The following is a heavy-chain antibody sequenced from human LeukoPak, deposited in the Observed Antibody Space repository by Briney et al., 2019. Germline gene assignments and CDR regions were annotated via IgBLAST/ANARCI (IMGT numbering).Heavy chain of an antibody. CDR1: GFTFSSYG. CDR3: AKGGDSYYYYYMDV. CDR2: ISNDGSNK. J-gene: IGHJ6*03. V-gene: IGHV3-30*18. Sequence: PGRSLRLSCAASGFTFSSYGMHWVRQAPGKGLEWVAVISNDGSNKYYADSVKGRFTISRDNSKNTLYLQMNSLRAEDTAVYYCAKGGDSYYYYYMDVWGKGTTVTVSS.